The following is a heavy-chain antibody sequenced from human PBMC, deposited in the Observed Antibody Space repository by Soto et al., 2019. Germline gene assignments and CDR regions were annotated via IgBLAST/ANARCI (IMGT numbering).Heavy chain of an antibody. Sequence: GGSLRLSCAASGFTFSSYGMHWVRQAPGKGLEWVAVISYDGSNKYYADSVKGRFTISRDNSKNTLYLQMNSLRAEDTAVYYCAKDAVPDQQLVLGWFDPWGQGTLVTVSS. J-gene: IGHJ5*02. V-gene: IGHV3-30*18. CDR2: ISYDGSNK. CDR1: GFTFSSYG. D-gene: IGHD6-13*01. CDR3: AKDAVPDQQLVLGWFDP.